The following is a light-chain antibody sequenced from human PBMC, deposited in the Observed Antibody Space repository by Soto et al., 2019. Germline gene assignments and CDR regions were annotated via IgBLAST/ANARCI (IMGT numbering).Light chain of an antibody. Sequence: DTVLTQSPGTLSLTSGERDTLSCRASQSISGTYLAWYQQKPGQAPRLLIYSASTRATGIPDRFSGSGSGTDFTLTISRLEPEDFAVYFCQHYGTSPSTFGRGTKVDIK. V-gene: IGKV3-20*01. J-gene: IGKJ1*01. CDR1: QSISGTY. CDR3: QHYGTSPST. CDR2: SAS.